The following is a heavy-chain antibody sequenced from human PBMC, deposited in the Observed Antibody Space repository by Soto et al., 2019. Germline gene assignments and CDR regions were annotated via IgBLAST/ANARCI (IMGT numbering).Heavy chain of an antibody. Sequence: QVQLQQWGAGLLKPSETLSLTCAVYGGSFSGYYWGWIRQPPGKGLEWIGEINHSGSTNYNPSLKSRVTISVDTSKNQFSLKLSSVTAADTAVYYCARGRITGYYYDSSGYWGYWGQGTLVTVSS. J-gene: IGHJ4*02. CDR2: INHSGST. CDR1: GGSFSGYY. V-gene: IGHV4-34*01. D-gene: IGHD3-22*01. CDR3: ARGRITGYYYDSSGYWGY.